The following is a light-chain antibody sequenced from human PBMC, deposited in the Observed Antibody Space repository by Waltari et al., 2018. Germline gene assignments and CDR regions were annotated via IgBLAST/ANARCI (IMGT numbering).Light chain of an antibody. CDR2: AAS. Sequence: EIVLPQSPGTLSLSPGESATLSCRASQSISKYLAWYQQRPGQAPRLLIYAASNRATGIPDRFSGGGSGTDFSLTISRLEPEDFAVYYCQHHVRLPATFGQGTKVEIK. J-gene: IGKJ1*01. CDR3: QHHVRLPAT. CDR1: QSISKY. V-gene: IGKV3-20*01.